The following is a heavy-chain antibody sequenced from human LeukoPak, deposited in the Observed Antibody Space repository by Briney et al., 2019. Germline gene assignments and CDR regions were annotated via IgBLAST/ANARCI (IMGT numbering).Heavy chain of an antibody. Sequence: GGSLRLSCRGSGFTFSSYAMNWVRQAPGSGLEWVSGISGGGASRHYADSVKGRFIISRDNAETTVYLQMKSLRVEDTAKYFCVPCGSCHGGLPVLNWGQGILVTVSS. J-gene: IGHJ4*02. V-gene: IGHV3-23*01. CDR1: GFTFSSYA. CDR2: ISGGGASR. D-gene: IGHD1-26*01. CDR3: VPCGSCHGGLPVLN.